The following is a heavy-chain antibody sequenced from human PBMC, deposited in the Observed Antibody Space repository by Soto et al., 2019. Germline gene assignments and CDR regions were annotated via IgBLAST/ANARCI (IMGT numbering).Heavy chain of an antibody. D-gene: IGHD4-17*01. CDR3: KTVFEY. CDR1: GFTFTNYW. Sequence: PGWSLRLSCAASGFTFTNYWMHLVRQVPGKGLVWVSRIDGVGAGTSYSDSVRGRFTISRDNAENMLYLQMNSLRAEDTAVYYCKTVFEYWGEGTLVTVSS. V-gene: IGHV3-74*01. CDR2: IDGVGAGT. J-gene: IGHJ4*02.